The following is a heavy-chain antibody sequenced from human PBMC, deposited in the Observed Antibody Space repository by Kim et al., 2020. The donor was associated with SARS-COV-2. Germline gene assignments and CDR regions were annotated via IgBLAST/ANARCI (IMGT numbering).Heavy chain of an antibody. J-gene: IGHJ6*03. D-gene: IGHD5-12*01. Sequence: ASVKVSCKASGYTFTSYDINWVRQATGQGLEWMGWMNPNSGNTGYAQKFQGRVTMTRNTSISTAHMELSSLRSEDTAVYYCARGSIVATIFNYYYYMDVWGKGTTVTVSS. CDR3: ARGSIVATIFNYYYYMDV. V-gene: IGHV1-8*01. CDR2: MNPNSGNT. CDR1: GYTFTSYD.